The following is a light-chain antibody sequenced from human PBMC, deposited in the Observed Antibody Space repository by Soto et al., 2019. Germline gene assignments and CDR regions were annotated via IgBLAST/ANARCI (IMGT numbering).Light chain of an antibody. V-gene: IGKV1-12*01. CDR2: TAS. CDR1: QTISTW. J-gene: IGKJ4*01. CDR3: QQADSFPLT. Sequence: DIQVTQSPPTLSASVGDRVTITCLASQTISTWMAWYQQKPGKAPNLLIYTASSLQSGVPSRFSGSGSGTDFTLTISSLQPEDFATYFCQQADSFPLTFGGGTKVDIK.